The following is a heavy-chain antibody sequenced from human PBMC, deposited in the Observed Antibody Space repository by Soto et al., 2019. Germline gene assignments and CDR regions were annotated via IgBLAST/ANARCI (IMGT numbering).Heavy chain of an antibody. D-gene: IGHD3-22*01. CDR1: GYSISSGYY. Sequence: SETLSLTCAVSGYSISSGYYWGWIRQPPGKGLEWIGSIYHSGGTFYSPSLKSRLALSVDTSKNQFSLRLSSVTAADTAVYYCARDTAYKHYDSHSYYPNFDSWGQGALVTVYS. V-gene: IGHV4-38-2*02. CDR2: IYHSGGT. CDR3: ARDTAYKHYDSHSYYPNFDS. J-gene: IGHJ5*01.